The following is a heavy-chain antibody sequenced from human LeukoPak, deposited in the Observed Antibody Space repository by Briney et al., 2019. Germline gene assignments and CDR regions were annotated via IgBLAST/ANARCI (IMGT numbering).Heavy chain of an antibody. CDR1: GGFISSSSYY. Sequence: SETLSLTCTVSGGFISSSSYYWGWIRQPPGKGLEWIGSIYYSGSTNYNPSLKSRVTISVDTSKNQFSLKLSSVTAADTAVYYCARGLASGWYSTLVDYWGQGTLVTVSS. V-gene: IGHV4-39*07. CDR3: ARGLASGWYSTLVDY. J-gene: IGHJ4*02. CDR2: IYYSGST. D-gene: IGHD6-19*01.